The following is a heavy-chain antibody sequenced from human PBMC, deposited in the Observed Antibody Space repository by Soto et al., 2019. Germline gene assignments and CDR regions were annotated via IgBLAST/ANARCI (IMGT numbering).Heavy chain of an antibody. CDR1: GYSFTSYW. V-gene: IGHV5-51*01. D-gene: IGHD6-13*01. CDR3: ARVGELVDYYYYYGMDV. CDR2: IYPGDSDT. Sequence: LGESLKISCKGSGYSFTSYWIGWVRQMPGKGLEWMGIIYPGDSDTRYSPSFQGQVTISADKSISTAYLQWSSLKASDTAMYYCARVGELVDYYYYYGMDVWGQGTTVTVSS. J-gene: IGHJ6*02.